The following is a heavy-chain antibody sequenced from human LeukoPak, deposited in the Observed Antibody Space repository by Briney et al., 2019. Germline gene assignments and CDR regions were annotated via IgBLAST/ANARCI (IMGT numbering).Heavy chain of an antibody. J-gene: IGHJ4*02. CDR2: ISGSGGST. V-gene: IGHV3-23*01. Sequence: GGSRRLSCAASGFTFSSYAMSWVRQAPGKGLGWVSAISGSGGSTYYADSVKGRFTISRDNSKNTLYLQMNSLRAEDTAVYYCAKTTVTTPVAAVDFDYWGQGTLVTVSS. CDR3: AKTTVTTPVAAVDFDY. CDR1: GFTFSSYA. D-gene: IGHD4-17*01.